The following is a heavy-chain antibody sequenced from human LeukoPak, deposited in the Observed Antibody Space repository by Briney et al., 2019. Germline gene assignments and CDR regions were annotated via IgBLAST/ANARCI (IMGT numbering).Heavy chain of an antibody. CDR2: INHSGST. CDR3: ARGHKDYYGSGSDY. D-gene: IGHD3-10*01. CDR1: GGSFSGYY. J-gene: IGHJ4*02. V-gene: IGHV4-34*01. Sequence: SETLSLTCAVYGGSFSGYYWSWIRQPPGKGLEWIGEINHSGSTNYNPSLKSRVTISVDTSKNQFSLKLSSVTAADTAVYYCARGHKDYYGSGSDYWGQGTLVTVSS.